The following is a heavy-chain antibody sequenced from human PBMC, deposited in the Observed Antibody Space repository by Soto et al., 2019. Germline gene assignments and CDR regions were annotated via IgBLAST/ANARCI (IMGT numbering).Heavy chain of an antibody. CDR1: GGSISSDY. J-gene: IGHJ4*02. CDR3: ARTVIGGFDY. D-gene: IGHD3-16*02. Sequence: TSETLSLTCTVSGGSISSDYGSWIRQPPGKGLEWIAYIYYSGSTNYNPSLKSRVAISGDTSKNQFSLKLSSVTAADTAVYYCARTVIGGFDYWGQGTLVTVSS. CDR2: IYYSGST. V-gene: IGHV4-59*01.